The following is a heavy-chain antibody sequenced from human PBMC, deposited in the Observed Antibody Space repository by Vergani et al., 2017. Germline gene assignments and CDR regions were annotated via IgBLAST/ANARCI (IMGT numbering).Heavy chain of an antibody. D-gene: IGHD3-3*01. CDR1: GFTFSSYA. J-gene: IGHJ4*02. CDR3: AKQCSYDFWRSGYFDY. CDR2: IYSGGSST. Sequence: EVQLLESGGGLVQHGGSLRLSCAASGFTFSSYAMSWVRQAPGKGLEWVSVIYSGGSSTYYADSVKGRFTISRDNSKNTLYLQMNSLTAEDTAVYYCAKQCSYDFWRSGYFDYWGQGTLVTVSS. V-gene: IGHV3-23*03.